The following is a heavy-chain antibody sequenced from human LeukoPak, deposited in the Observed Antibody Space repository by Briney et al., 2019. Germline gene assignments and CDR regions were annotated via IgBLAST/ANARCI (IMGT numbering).Heavy chain of an antibody. CDR1: GGSFSAYY. CDR2: INHSGST. V-gene: IGHV4-34*01. CDR3: ARGAQNHALYYWYFDL. Sequence: PSETLSLTCAVYGGSFSAYYWSWIRQPPGQGLEWIGEINHSGSTNYNPSLKSRVTISVDTSRNQFSLKLSSVTAADTAVYYCARGAQNHALYYWYFDLWGRGTLVTVSS. J-gene: IGHJ2*01. D-gene: IGHD2-2*02.